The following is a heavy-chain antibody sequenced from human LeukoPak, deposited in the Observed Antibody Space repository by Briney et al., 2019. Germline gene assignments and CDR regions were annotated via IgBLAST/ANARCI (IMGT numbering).Heavy chain of an antibody. J-gene: IGHJ4*02. CDR2: INHSGGT. D-gene: IGHD3-16*02. CDR1: GGSFSGYY. Sequence: SETLSLTCAVYGGSFSGYYWSWIRQPPGKGLEWIGEINHSGGTNYNPSLKSRVTISVDTSKNQFSLKLSSVTAADTAVYYCARVGSVRSPYDYVWGSYRPTPFDYWGQGTLVTVSS. V-gene: IGHV4-34*01. CDR3: ARVGSVRSPYDYVWGSYRPTPFDY.